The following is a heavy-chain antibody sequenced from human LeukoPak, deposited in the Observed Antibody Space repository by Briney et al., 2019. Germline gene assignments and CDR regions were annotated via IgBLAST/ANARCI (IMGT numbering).Heavy chain of an antibody. D-gene: IGHD3-16*02. CDR1: GFTVSSNY. CDR3: ARGVHYDYVWGSYRFSHFDY. CDR2: IYSGGST. J-gene: IGHJ4*02. V-gene: IGHV3-66*01. Sequence: GGSLRLSCAASGFTVSSNYMSWVRQAPGKGLEWVSVIYSGGSTYYADSVKGRFTISRDNSKNTLYLQMNSLRAEDTAVYYCARGVHYDYVWGSYRFSHFDYWGQGTLVTVSS.